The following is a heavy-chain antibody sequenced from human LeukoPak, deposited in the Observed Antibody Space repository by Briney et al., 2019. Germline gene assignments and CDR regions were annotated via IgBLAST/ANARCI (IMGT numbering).Heavy chain of an antibody. CDR2: ISTYSGTT. CDR1: GYTFSNSG. V-gene: IGHV1-18*01. D-gene: IGHD1-26*01. J-gene: IGHJ6*03. CDR3: ARSGGYYFYMDV. Sequence: ASVKVSCKASGYTFSNSGISWVRQAPGQGLEWMGWISTYSGTTNYAHNLQGRPTMTTDTSTSTAYMELRNLKSDDTAVYYCARSGGYYFYMDVWGKGTTVTVSS.